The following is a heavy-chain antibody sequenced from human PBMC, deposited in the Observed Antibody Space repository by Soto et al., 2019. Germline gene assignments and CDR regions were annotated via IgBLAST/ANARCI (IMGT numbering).Heavy chain of an antibody. J-gene: IGHJ6*02. CDR1: GYTFTSYG. V-gene: IGHV1-18*04. D-gene: IGHD3-9*01. CDR2: ISAYNGKT. CDR3: ARIEVLRYFDWSPTNYYYGMDV. Sequence: GASVKVSCKASGYTFTSYGISWVRQAPGQGLEWMGWISAYNGKTNYAQKLQGRVTMTTDTSTSTAYMELRSLRSDDTAVYYCARIEVLRYFDWSPTNYYYGMDVWGQGTTVTVSS.